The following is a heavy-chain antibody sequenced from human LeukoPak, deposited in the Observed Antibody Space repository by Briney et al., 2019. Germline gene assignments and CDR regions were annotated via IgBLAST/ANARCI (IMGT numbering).Heavy chain of an antibody. D-gene: IGHD4-17*01. V-gene: IGHV4-39*01. Sequence: SETLSLTCTVSGGSISSSSYYWGWIRQPPGKGLEWIGEINHSGSTNYNPSLKSRVTISVDTSRNQFSLRLSSVTAADTAMYYCARTFSDYGEDYFDYWGQGALVTVSS. CDR1: GGSISSSSYY. CDR2: INHSGST. J-gene: IGHJ4*02. CDR3: ARTFSDYGEDYFDY.